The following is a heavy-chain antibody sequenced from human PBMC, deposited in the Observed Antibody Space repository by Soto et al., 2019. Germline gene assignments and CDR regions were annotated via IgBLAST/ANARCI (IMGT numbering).Heavy chain of an antibody. CDR3: ATSLELPLGVDI. CDR1: GYSLTELS. Sequence: ASVKVSCKVSGYSLTELSIHWVRQAPEKGLEWMGSFDPEDGQTINKQKFQDRVTMTGDTSSDTGYMELSNLRSEDTAIYYCATSLELPLGVDIWGQGTTVHRLL. D-gene: IGHD1-7*01. CDR2: FDPEDGQT. V-gene: IGHV1-24*01. J-gene: IGHJ6*02.